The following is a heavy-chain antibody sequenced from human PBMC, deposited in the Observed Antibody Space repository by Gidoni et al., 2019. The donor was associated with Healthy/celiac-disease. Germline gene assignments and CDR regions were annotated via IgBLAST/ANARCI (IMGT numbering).Heavy chain of an antibody. Sequence: EVQLVESGGGLVKPGGSLRLSCAASGFTFSSTSMNWVRQAPGKGLEWVSSISSSSSYIYYADSVKGRFTISRDNAKNSLYLQMNSLRAEDTAVYYCASLGASAAAPFDYWGQGTLVTVSS. V-gene: IGHV3-21*01. CDR3: ASLGASAAAPFDY. D-gene: IGHD3-16*01. J-gene: IGHJ4*02. CDR1: GFTFSSTS. CDR2: ISSSSSYI.